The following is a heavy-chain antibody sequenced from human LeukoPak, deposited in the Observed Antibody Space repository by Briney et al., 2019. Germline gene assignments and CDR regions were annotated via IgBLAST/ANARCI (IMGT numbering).Heavy chain of an antibody. CDR1: GGTFSSYA. Sequence: SVKVSCKASGGTFSSYAISWVRQAPGQGLEWMGGIIPIFGTANYAQKFRGRVTITADESTSTAYMELSSLRSEDTAVYYCARIVSRANGDPYYFDYWGQGTLVTVSS. CDR2: IIPIFGTA. CDR3: ARIVSRANGDPYYFDY. J-gene: IGHJ4*02. V-gene: IGHV1-69*13. D-gene: IGHD4-17*01.